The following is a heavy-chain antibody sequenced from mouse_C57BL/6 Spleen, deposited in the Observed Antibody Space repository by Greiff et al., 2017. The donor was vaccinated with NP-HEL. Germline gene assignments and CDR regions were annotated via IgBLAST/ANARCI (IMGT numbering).Heavy chain of an antibody. D-gene: IGHD1-1*01. V-gene: IGHV1-55*01. CDR1: GYTFTSYW. Sequence: QVQLQQPGAELVKPGASVKMSCKASGYTFTSYWITWVKQRPGQGLAWIGDIYPGSGSTNYNEKFKSKATLTVDTSSSTAYMQLSSLTSEDSAVYYCAREGNDGSSLPYFDYWGQGTTLTVSS. CDR3: AREGNDGSSLPYFDY. J-gene: IGHJ2*01. CDR2: IYPGSGST.